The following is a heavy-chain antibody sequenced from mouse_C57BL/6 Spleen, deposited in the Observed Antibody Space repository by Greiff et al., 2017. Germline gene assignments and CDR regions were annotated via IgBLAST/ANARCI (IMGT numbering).Heavy chain of an antibody. Sequence: VQLKQSGPELVKPGASVKISCKASGYSFTDYNMNWVKQSNGKSLEWIGVINPNYGTTSYNQKFKGKATLTVDKSSCTAYMQLSSLTSEDSAVYFCARRDSSGYYAMDYWGQGTSVTVSS. V-gene: IGHV1-39*01. J-gene: IGHJ4*01. CDR2: INPNYGTT. CDR1: GYSFTDYN. CDR3: ARRDSSGYYAMDY. D-gene: IGHD3-2*02.